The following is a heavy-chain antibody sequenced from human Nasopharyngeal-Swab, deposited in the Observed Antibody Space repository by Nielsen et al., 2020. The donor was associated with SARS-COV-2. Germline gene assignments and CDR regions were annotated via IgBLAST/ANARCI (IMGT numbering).Heavy chain of an antibody. CDR1: GYIFTGYY. J-gene: IGHJ4*02. CDR3: AKAEQSRTNFDY. V-gene: IGHV1-2*06. CDR2: INPNGGAT. Sequence: ASVKVSCKASGYIFTGYYMHWVRQAPGQGLEWVGRINPNGGATNYAQKFQDRVTMTRDTSINTAYMELSSLRSDDTAVYYCAKAEQSRTNFDYWGQGVLVTVSS. D-gene: IGHD1/OR15-1a*01.